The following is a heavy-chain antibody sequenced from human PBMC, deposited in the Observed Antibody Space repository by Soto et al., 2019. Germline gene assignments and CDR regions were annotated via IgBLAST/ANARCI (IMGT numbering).Heavy chain of an antibody. CDR3: ARQHPLDSSGWYY. J-gene: IGHJ4*02. V-gene: IGHV5-51*01. CDR1: GDSFTSFW. Sequence: GESLKISCKVSGDSFTSFWIGWVRQMPGKGLEWLGIIYPGDSEIRYSPSFQGQVTISADKSISTAYLQWSSLKASDTTIYYCARQHPLDSSGWYYWGQGTLVTVSS. D-gene: IGHD6-19*01. CDR2: IYPGDSEI.